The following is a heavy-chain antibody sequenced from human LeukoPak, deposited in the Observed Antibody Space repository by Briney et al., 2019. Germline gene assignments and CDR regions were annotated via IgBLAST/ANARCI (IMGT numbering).Heavy chain of an antibody. CDR2: INQDGSVK. V-gene: IGHV3-7*01. D-gene: IGHD6-6*01. CDR3: ARELSSSANDY. Sequence: GDSLRLSCAVSGFTFSSYWMIWFRQAPGKGLEWVAHINQDGSVKNYVDSVKGRFTISRDNANNSLYLQMNSLRAEDTAVYYCARELSSSANDYWGQGTLVTVSS. J-gene: IGHJ4*02. CDR1: GFTFSSYW.